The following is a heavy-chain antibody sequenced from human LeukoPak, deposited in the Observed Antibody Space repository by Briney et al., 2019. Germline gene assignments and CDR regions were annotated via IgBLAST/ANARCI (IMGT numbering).Heavy chain of an antibody. V-gene: IGHV4-39*06. J-gene: IGHJ4*02. CDR3: ARDRLARGYSSSWSNHSPHYFDY. CDR1: GGSISSSSYY. D-gene: IGHD6-13*01. Sequence: SETLSLTCTVSGGSISSSSYYWGWIRQPPGKGLEWIGSIYYSGSTYYNPSLKSRVTISVDTSKNQFPLKLSSVTAADTAVYYCARDRLARGYSSSWSNHSPHYFDYWGQGTLVTVSS. CDR2: IYYSGST.